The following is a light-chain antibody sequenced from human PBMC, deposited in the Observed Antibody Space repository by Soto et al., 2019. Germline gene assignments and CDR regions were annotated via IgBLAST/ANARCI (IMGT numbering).Light chain of an antibody. J-gene: IGLJ2*01. V-gene: IGLV2-23*01. CDR1: GSDVGSYDL. Sequence: QSALTQPASVSGSPGQSITIYCTGTGSDVGSYDLVSWYLQHPAKAPKLILYQGTKRPSGVSHRFYGCKSGNTASLTISGLRAEDEAEDHCCSYSGSCIPLVCGGGTKLTVL. CDR3: CSYSGSCIPLV. CDR2: QGT.